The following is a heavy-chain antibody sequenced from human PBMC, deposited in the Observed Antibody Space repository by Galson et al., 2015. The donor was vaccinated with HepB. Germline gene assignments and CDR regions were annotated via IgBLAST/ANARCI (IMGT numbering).Heavy chain of an antibody. CDR2: IRYDGSNK. J-gene: IGHJ4*02. CDR1: GFTFRSYG. Sequence: SLRPSCAATGFTFRSYGMHWVRQAPGKGLEWVAFIRYDGSNKYYADAVKGRFTISRDNSKNTLYLQMNSLRAEDTAVYYCAKSRLRWELLVREIDYWGQGTLVTVSS. V-gene: IGHV3-30*02. D-gene: IGHD1-26*01. CDR3: AKSRLRWELLVREIDY.